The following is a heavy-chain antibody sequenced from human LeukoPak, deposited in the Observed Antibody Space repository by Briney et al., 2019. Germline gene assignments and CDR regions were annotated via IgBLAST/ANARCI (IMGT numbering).Heavy chain of an antibody. CDR2: IYYSGST. Sequence: SQTLSLTCTVSGGSISSGDYYWSWIRQPPGKGLEWIGYIYYSGSTYYNPSFKSRVTISVDTSKNQFSLKLSSVTAADTAVYYCARRVGRNHYFDYWGQGTLVTVSS. J-gene: IGHJ4*02. CDR3: ARRVGRNHYFDY. CDR1: GGSISSGDYY. D-gene: IGHD1-26*01. V-gene: IGHV4-30-4*01.